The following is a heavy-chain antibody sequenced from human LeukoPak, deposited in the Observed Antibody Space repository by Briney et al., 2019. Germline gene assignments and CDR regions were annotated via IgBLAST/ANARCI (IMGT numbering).Heavy chain of an antibody. Sequence: PGGSLRLSCAASGFTFSSYSMNWVRQAPGKGLEWVSYISSSSSTIYYADSVKGRFTISRDNAKNSLYLQMNILRAEDTAVYYCARGPVPTYDFWSGGYNWFDPWGQGTLVTVSS. J-gene: IGHJ5*02. D-gene: IGHD3-3*01. V-gene: IGHV3-48*01. CDR2: ISSSSSTI. CDR1: GFTFSSYS. CDR3: ARGPVPTYDFWSGGYNWFDP.